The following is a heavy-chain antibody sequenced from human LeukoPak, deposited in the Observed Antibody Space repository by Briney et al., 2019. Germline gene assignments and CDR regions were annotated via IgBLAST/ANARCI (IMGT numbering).Heavy chain of an antibody. CDR1: GFTFSSYG. Sequence: GGSLRLSCAASGFTFSSYGMHWVRQAPGKGLEWVSAISGSGGSTYYADSVKGRFTISRDNSKNTLYLQMNSLRAEDTAVYYCAKDLKRVVVPAAPMDYWGQGTLVTVSS. V-gene: IGHV3-23*01. J-gene: IGHJ4*02. CDR2: ISGSGGST. CDR3: AKDLKRVVVPAAPMDY. D-gene: IGHD2-2*01.